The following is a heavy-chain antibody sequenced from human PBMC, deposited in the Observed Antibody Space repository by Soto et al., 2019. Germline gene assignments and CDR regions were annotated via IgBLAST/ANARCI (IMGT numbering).Heavy chain of an antibody. CDR2: ISYSGST. CDR1: GASITTYY. V-gene: IGHV4-59*01. J-gene: IGHJ5*02. CDR3: ARDLKEYCSDGKCNWFDP. Sequence: PSETLSVTCTVSGASITTYYWSWSRQPPGKGLEWIGYISYSGSTDYNPSLKSRVTISFDASKNQISLQVRSATAADAAVYYCARDLKEYCSDGKCNWFDPWGQGTLVTVS. D-gene: IGHD2-15*01.